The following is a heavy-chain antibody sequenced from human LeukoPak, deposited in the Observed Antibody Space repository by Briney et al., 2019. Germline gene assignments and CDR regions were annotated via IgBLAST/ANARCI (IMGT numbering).Heavy chain of an antibody. CDR3: AREGGFYRPLDY. CDR1: GGSISSTNW. J-gene: IGHJ4*02. D-gene: IGHD3-3*01. CDR2: VHLDGRT. V-gene: IGHV4-4*02. Sequence: SGTLSLICGVSGGSISSTNWWTWVRQPPGKGLEWIGEVHLDGRTNYNPSLESRLTMSVDLSENHISLKLTSVTAADTAVYYCAREGGFYRPLDYSGQGTLVTVSS.